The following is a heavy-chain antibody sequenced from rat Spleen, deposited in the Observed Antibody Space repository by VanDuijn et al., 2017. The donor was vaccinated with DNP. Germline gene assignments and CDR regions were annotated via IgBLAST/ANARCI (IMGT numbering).Heavy chain of an antibody. J-gene: IGHJ3*01. Sequence: EVQLVESGGGLVQAGRSLKLSCAASGFTFTYYGMAWVRQTPTKGLEWVASITNSGDTYYRDSVKGRFTISRDNAKNTQYLQMDSLRSEDTATYYCATLNYYSGTLFAYWGQGTLVTVSS. V-gene: IGHV5S13*01. CDR2: ITNSGDT. CDR1: GFTFTYYG. D-gene: IGHD1-1*01. CDR3: ATLNYYSGTLFAY.